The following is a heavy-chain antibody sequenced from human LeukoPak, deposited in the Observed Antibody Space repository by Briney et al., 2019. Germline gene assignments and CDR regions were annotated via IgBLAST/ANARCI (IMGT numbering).Heavy chain of an antibody. CDR2: IYYSGST. CDR1: GGSISSGGYY. Sequence: SETLSLTCTVSGGSISSGGYYWSWIRQHPGKGLEWIGYIYYSGSTYYNPSLKSRVTISVDTSKNQFSLKLSSVTAADTAVYYCARAPSGSYLIYYYYGMDVWGQGTTVTVSS. V-gene: IGHV4-31*03. D-gene: IGHD1-26*01. CDR3: ARAPSGSYLIYYYYGMDV. J-gene: IGHJ6*02.